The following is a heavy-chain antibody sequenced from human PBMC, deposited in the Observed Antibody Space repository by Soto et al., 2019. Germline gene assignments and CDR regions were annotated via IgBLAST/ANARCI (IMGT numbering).Heavy chain of an antibody. D-gene: IGHD3-3*01. J-gene: IGHJ4*02. CDR2: IYYSGST. V-gene: IGHV4-61*01. CDR3: ARGRITIFGVVITGGYYFDY. CDR1: GGSVSSGSYY. Sequence: SETLSLTCTVSGGSVSSGSYYWSWIRQPPGKGLEWIGYIYYSGSTNYNPSLKSRVTISVDTSKNQFSLKLSSVTAADTAVYYCARGRITIFGVVITGGYYFDYWGQGTLVTVSS.